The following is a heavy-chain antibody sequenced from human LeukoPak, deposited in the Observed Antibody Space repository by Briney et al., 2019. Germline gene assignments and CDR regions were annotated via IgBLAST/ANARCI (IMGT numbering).Heavy chain of an antibody. CDR1: GFTFSNYA. J-gene: IGHJ4*02. V-gene: IGHV3-30*04. D-gene: IGHD2-2*01. CDR3: THGSMYQLDY. Sequence: PGGSLRLSCAASGFTFSNYAMHWVRQAPDQGLEWVAVISYDATNKYYADSVKGRFTISRDNSKNTLYLQMNSLRAEDTAVYYCTHGSMYQLDYWGQGTLVTVSS. CDR2: ISYDATNK.